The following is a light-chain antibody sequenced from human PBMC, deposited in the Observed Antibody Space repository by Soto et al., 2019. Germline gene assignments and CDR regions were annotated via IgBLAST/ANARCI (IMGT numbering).Light chain of an antibody. Sequence: EIVLTQSPATLSLSPGERATLSCRASQSLSGTLAWFQQKVGQPPRLLIYGASNRATGIPARFSASGSGTDFTLTISSLEPEDFAVYYCQQRTLWPRTFGQGTKVDIK. CDR3: QQRTLWPRT. CDR1: QSLSGT. V-gene: IGKV3-11*01. J-gene: IGKJ1*01. CDR2: GAS.